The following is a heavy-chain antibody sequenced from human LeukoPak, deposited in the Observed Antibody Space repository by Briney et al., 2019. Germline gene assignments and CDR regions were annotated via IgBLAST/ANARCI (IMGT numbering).Heavy chain of an antibody. CDR1: GYSISSGYY. CDR2: IYHSGST. V-gene: IGHV4-38-2*02. J-gene: IGHJ4*02. CDR3: AREELDCSSTSCSRDFDY. D-gene: IGHD2-2*01. Sequence: SETLSLTCTVSGYSISSGYYWGWIRQPPGKGLEWIGSIYHSGSTYYNPSLKSRVTISVDTSKNQFSLKLSSVTAADTAVYYCAREELDCSSTSCSRDFDYWGQGTLVTVSS.